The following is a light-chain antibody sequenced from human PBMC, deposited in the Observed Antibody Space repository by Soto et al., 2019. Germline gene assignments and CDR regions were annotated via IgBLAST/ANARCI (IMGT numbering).Light chain of an antibody. CDR3: QQSNDYPRT. V-gene: IGKV1-9*01. CDR2: GVS. Sequence: DIQLTQSPSFLSASVGDRVTITCRASQGISSYLAWYHQAPGKAPKLLISGVSTLQTGVPSRFSGSGSGTDFTLTISSLQPEDVATYYCQQSNDYPRTFGQGTKLEIK. CDR1: QGISSY. J-gene: IGKJ2*01.